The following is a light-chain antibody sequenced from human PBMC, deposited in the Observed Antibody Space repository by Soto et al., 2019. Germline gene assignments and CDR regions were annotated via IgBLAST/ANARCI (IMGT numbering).Light chain of an antibody. V-gene: IGKV1-5*01. CDR2: DVS. Sequence: IQMTQSPSTLSAFIGDRVTITCRASQSLDNCLAWYQQKPGKAPKLLIYDVSSLESGVPSRFSGSGSETEFTLTISSLLPEDSASYYCLQGYNSFWTCGQGTKGDIK. CDR1: QSLDNC. CDR3: LQGYNSFWT. J-gene: IGKJ1*01.